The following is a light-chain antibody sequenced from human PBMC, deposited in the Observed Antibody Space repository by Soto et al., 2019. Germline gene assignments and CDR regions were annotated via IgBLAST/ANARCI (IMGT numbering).Light chain of an antibody. V-gene: IGLV2-14*03. Sequence: QSALTQPASVSGSPGQSITISCTGSSSDIGGYNYVSWYQQYPGKAPKLLIYEVSNRPSGVSNRFSGSKSGNTASLTISGLQAEDEADYYCSSYVTSIGVFGGGTKLTVL. J-gene: IGLJ3*02. CDR3: SSYVTSIGV. CDR1: SSDIGGYNY. CDR2: EVS.